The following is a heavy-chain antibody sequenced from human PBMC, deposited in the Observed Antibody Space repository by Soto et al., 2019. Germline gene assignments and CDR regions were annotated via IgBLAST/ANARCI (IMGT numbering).Heavy chain of an antibody. CDR1: GYTFTSYA. J-gene: IGHJ4*02. D-gene: IGHD5-12*01. V-gene: IGHV1-3*01. CDR3: AILWLRSPTNDY. Sequence: ASVKVSCKASGYTFTSYAMHWVRQAPGQRLEWMGWINAGNGNTKYSQKFQGRVTITRDTSASTAYMELSSLRSEDTAVYYCAILWLRSPTNDYWGQGTLVTVSS. CDR2: INAGNGNT.